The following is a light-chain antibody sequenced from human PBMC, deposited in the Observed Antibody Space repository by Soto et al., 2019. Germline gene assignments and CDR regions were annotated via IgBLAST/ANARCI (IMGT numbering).Light chain of an antibody. CDR2: DDN. Sequence: QSVLTQPPSTSGTPGQTVTIFCSGSRSNIGSNTVKWYQQLPGTAPRFLICDDNKRPSGIPDRFSGSKYGTSATLDITGLQTGDEADYYCGTWDTSLSAGVFGGGTKVTVL. CDR3: GTWDTSLSAGV. V-gene: IGLV1-51*01. CDR1: RSNIGSNT. J-gene: IGLJ3*02.